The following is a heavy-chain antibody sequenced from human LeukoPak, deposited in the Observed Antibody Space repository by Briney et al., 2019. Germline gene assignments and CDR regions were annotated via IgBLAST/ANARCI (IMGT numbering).Heavy chain of an antibody. CDR2: INWDSGAK. J-gene: IGHJ3*02. Sequence: GGSLRLSCVVSGILFDHYAMHWVRQAPGKGLEWVAGINWDSGAKGHADSVKGRFTISRDNAKNSLYLEMNSLRAEDMALYYCVKEIKVREFSTSGALEIWGQGTMVTVSS. CDR1: GILFDHYA. V-gene: IGHV3-9*03. CDR3: VKEIKVREFSTSGALEI. D-gene: IGHD2-2*01.